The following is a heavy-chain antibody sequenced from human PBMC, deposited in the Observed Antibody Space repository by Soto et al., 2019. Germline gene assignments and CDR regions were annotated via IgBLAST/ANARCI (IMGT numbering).Heavy chain of an antibody. J-gene: IGHJ4*02. V-gene: IGHV1-18*01. CDR2: INGNNGHT. D-gene: IGHD1-26*01. Sequence: QVQLVQSGAEVRKPGASVKVSCKTSGYTFSRYGITWVRQAPGQGLEWMGWINGNNGHTIYAMNLEDRLTITTVTSTRTAYIELRSLKSDDRAVYYCARERKWEPLPYWGQGTLVTVSS. CDR1: GYTFSRYG. CDR3: ARERKWEPLPY.